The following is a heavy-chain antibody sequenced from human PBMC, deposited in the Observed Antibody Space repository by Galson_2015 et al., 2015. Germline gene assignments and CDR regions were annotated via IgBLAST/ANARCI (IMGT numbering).Heavy chain of an antibody. CDR3: STDGVSIFGVVARFEY. CDR2: INRKTDAGTT. Sequence: SPSPPSAPSGFTLTNACPRSARQAPGNGLDRVGRINRKTDAGTTDYAPPAKARSTIPRDDSKNTLPLQMDSLKTEDTAVYYCSTDGVSIFGVVARFEYWGQGTLVTVSS. D-gene: IGHD3-3*01. CDR1: GFTLTNAC. J-gene: IGHJ4*02. V-gene: IGHV3-15*01.